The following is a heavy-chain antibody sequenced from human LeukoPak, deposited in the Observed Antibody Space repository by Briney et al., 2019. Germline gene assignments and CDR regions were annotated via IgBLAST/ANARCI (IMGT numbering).Heavy chain of an antibody. CDR3: ATGPRGGGRFLAFDI. J-gene: IGHJ3*02. D-gene: IGHD3-16*01. CDR2: FDPEDGET. V-gene: IGHV1-24*01. CDR1: GYTLTELS. Sequence: ASVKVSCKVSGYTLTELSMHWVRQAPGKGHEWMGGFDPEDGETIYAQKFQGRVTMTEDTSTDTAYMELSSLRSEDTAVYYCATGPRGGGRFLAFDIWGQGTMVTVSS.